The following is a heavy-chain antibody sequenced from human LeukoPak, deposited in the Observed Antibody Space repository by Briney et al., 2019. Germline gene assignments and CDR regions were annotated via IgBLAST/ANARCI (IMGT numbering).Heavy chain of an antibody. V-gene: IGHV3-21*01. CDR3: ARDPGIAAAGNF. Sequence: GGSLGLSCAASGFTFSSYSMNWVRQAPGKGLEWVSSISSSSSYIYYADSVKGRFTISRDNAKNSLYLQMNSLRAEDTAVYYCARDPGIAAAGNFWGQGTLVTVSS. D-gene: IGHD6-13*01. CDR1: GFTFSSYS. CDR2: ISSSSSYI. J-gene: IGHJ4*02.